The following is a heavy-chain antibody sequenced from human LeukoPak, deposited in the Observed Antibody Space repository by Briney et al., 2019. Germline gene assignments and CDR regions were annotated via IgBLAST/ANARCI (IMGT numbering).Heavy chain of an antibody. CDR1: GFTFSSHA. CDR2: IFGSGGSP. V-gene: IGHV3-23*01. Sequence: QPGGSLRLSCEASGFTFSSHAMYWVRQAPGKGLEWVAGIFGSGGSPHYADPVKGRFTISRDNSRNTVYLQINSLRAEDTAVYYCGKTTVGYSSGQKPAWPVDYWGQGTLVTVSS. CDR3: GKTTVGYSSGQKPAWPVDY. J-gene: IGHJ4*02. D-gene: IGHD5-18*01.